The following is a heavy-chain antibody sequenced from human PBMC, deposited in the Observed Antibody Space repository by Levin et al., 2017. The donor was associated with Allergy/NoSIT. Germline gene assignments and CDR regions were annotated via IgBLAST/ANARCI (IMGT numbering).Heavy chain of an antibody. V-gene: IGHV4-34*01. J-gene: IGHJ4*02. Sequence: SETLSLTCAVYGGSFSGYYWSWIRQPPGKGLEWIGEINHSGRTNYNPSLKSRVTISVDTSKNQFSLQLSSVTAADTALYYCARGAKGYCTTINCESLDYWGQGTLVTVSS. CDR3: ARGAKGYCTTINCESLDY. CDR2: INHSGRT. D-gene: IGHD2-8*01. CDR1: GGSFSGYY.